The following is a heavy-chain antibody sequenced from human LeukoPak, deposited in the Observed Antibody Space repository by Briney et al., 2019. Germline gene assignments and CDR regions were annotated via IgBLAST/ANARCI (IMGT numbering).Heavy chain of an antibody. V-gene: IGHV3-23*01. Sequence: GGTLRLSCAASGFTFSSSGMSWVRQAPGKGLEWVSTISGSGGSTYYADSVKGRFTISRDNSKNTLYLQMNSLRAEDTAVYYCAKAGDYYDSSGYIDYWGQGTLVTVSS. CDR3: AKAGDYYDSSGYIDY. J-gene: IGHJ4*02. CDR2: ISGSGGST. D-gene: IGHD3-22*01. CDR1: GFTFSSSG.